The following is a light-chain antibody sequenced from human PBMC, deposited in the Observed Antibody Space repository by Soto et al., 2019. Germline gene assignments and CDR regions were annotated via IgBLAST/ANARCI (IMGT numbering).Light chain of an antibody. CDR1: QDISGY. Sequence: DIQLTQSPSFLSASVGDRVTITCRASQDISGYLAWYQQKPGKAPKLLIYAASTLQSGVPSRFSGSGSGTDFTLTISSLQPEDCATYYGQQLNIYRFGGGTKVHIK. V-gene: IGKV1-9*01. J-gene: IGKJ4*01. CDR3: QQLNIYR. CDR2: AAS.